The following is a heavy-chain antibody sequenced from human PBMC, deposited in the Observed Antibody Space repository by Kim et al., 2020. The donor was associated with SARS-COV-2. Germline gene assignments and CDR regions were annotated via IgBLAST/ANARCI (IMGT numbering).Heavy chain of an antibody. Sequence: HGRVTITADESTSTAYMELSSLRSEDTAVYYCARGQYYYGSGSSAYYFDYWGQGTLVTVSS. V-gene: IGHV1-69*01. J-gene: IGHJ4*02. CDR3: ARGQYYYGSGSSAYYFDY. D-gene: IGHD3-10*01.